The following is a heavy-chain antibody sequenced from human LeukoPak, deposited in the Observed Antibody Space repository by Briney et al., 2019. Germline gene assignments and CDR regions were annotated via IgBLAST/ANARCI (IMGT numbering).Heavy chain of an antibody. CDR2: ILYDGSNE. V-gene: IGHV3-30-3*01. CDR1: GFTFSSYA. Sequence: GRSLRLSCAAFGFTFSSYAMHWVRQAPGRGLEWVAVILYDGSNEYYADSVKGRFTISRDNSKNTLYLQMNSLRVEDTAVYYCARDLGYGSSWYLDNWGQGTLVTVS. J-gene: IGHJ4*02. CDR3: ARDLGYGSSWYLDN. D-gene: IGHD6-13*01.